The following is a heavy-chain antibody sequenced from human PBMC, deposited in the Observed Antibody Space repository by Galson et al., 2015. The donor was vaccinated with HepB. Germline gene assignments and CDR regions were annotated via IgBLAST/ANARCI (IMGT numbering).Heavy chain of an antibody. CDR3: ARGSH. J-gene: IGHJ4*02. V-gene: IGHV3-30-3*01. CDR2: ISYDGSNK. Sequence: SLRLSCAASGFTFSSYAMHWVRQAPGKGLEWVAVISYDGSNKYYADSVKGRFTISRDNSKNTLYLQMNSLRAEDTAVYYCARGSHWGQGTLVTVSS. CDR1: GFTFSSYA.